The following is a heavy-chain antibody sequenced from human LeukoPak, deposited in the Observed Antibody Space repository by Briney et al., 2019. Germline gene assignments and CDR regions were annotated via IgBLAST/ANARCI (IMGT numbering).Heavy chain of an antibody. Sequence: GKSLKISCKGSGYSFTSYWIGWVRQMPGKGLEWMGIIYPGDSDTRYGPSFQGQVTISADKSISTAYLQWSSLKASDTAMYYCARPPTTVTTDYWGQGTLDTVSS. CDR1: GYSFTSYW. J-gene: IGHJ4*02. CDR2: IYPGDSDT. CDR3: ARPPTTVTTDY. V-gene: IGHV5-51*01. D-gene: IGHD4-17*01.